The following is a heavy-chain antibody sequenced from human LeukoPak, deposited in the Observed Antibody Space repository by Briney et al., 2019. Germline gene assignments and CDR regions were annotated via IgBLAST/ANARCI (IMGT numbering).Heavy chain of an antibody. CDR2: IYISGST. CDR1: GGSISSASYY. J-gene: IGHJ4*02. D-gene: IGHD4-17*01. CDR3: AREREGPYGYLDY. V-gene: IGHV4-61*02. Sequence: SQTLSLTCTVSGGSISSASYYWSWIRQPAGKGLEWIGRIYISGSTNYKSSLKSRVTISVDTSKNQFSLKLSSVTAADTAVYYCAREREGPYGYLDYWGQGTLVTVSS.